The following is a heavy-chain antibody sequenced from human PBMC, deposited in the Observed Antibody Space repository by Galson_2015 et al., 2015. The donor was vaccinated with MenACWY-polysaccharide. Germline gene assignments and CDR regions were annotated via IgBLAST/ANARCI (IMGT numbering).Heavy chain of an antibody. CDR3: ARGYPGGAG. CDR1: GASVSSGSYY. V-gene: IGHV4-61*01. CDR2: VHSTGST. J-gene: IGHJ4*02. D-gene: IGHD3-16*02. Sequence: ETLSLTCSVSGASVSSGSYYWSWIRQPPGKKLEWIGFVHSTGSTNYNPSLKVRVTISLDTSKNQFSLKLSSVTAADPAVYYCARGYPGGAGWGQGTLVTVSS.